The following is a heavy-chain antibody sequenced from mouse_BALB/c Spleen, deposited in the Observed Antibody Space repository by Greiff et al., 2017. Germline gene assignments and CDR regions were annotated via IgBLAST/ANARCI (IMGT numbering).Heavy chain of an antibody. J-gene: IGHJ1*01. CDR1: GFTFNTYA. CDR3: VRGGTWDWYFDV. Sequence: EVKVEESGGGLVQPKGSLKLSCAASGFTFNTYAMHWVCQAPGKGLEWVACIRSKSNNYATYYADSVKDRFTISRDDSQSMLYLQMNNLKTEDTAMYYCVRGGTWDWYFDVWGAGTTVTVSS. V-gene: IGHV10-3*03. D-gene: IGHD3-3*01. CDR2: IRSKSNNYAT.